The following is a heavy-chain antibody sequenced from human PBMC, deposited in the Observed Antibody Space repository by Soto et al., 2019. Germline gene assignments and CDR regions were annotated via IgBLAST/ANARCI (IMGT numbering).Heavy chain of an antibody. D-gene: IGHD2-8*02. V-gene: IGHV4-34*01. CDR3: ARDKITGLFDY. J-gene: IGHJ4*02. CDR2: INHSGST. Sequence: SETLSLTCAVSGWTFSGYYLTWIRQAPGKGLEWIGEINHSGSTNYNPSLKSRVTISVDTSKNQFSLKLTSVTAADTAVYYCARDKITGLFDYWGQGTLVTVSS. CDR1: GWTFSGYY.